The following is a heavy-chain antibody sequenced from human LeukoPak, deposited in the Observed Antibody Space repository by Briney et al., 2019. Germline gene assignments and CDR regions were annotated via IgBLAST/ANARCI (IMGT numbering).Heavy chain of an antibody. V-gene: IGHV4-34*01. Sequence: SETLSLTCAVYGGSFSGYYWSWIRQPPGKGLEWIGEINHSGSTNYNPSLKGRVTISVDTSKNQFSLKLSSVTAADTAVNYCARSPEVGWVYYFDYWGQGTLVTVSS. J-gene: IGHJ4*02. D-gene: IGHD6-19*01. CDR1: GGSFSGYY. CDR3: ARSPEVGWVYYFDY. CDR2: INHSGST.